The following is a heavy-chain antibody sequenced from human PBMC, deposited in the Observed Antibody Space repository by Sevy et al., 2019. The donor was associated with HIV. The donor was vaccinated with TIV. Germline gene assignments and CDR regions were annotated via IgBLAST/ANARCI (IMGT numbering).Heavy chain of an antibody. J-gene: IGHJ3*02. Sequence: GGSLRLSCAASGFTFSSYWMSWVRQAPGKGLEWVANIKQDGSEKYYVDSVKGRFTISRDNAKNSLYLQMNSLRAEDTAVYYCAREGRSTMIVVVTCDAFDIWGQGTMVTVSS. D-gene: IGHD3-22*01. CDR2: IKQDGSEK. CDR3: AREGRSTMIVVVTCDAFDI. CDR1: GFTFSSYW. V-gene: IGHV3-7*03.